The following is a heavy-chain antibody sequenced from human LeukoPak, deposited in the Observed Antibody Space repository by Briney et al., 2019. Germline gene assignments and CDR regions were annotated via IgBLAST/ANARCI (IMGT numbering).Heavy chain of an antibody. J-gene: IGHJ6*03. V-gene: IGHV1-69*13. Sequence: SVKVSCKASGGTFSSYAISWVRQAPGQGLEWMGGIIPIFGTANYAQKFQGRVTITADESTSTAYMELSSLRSEDTAVYYCARNTLYDSSGYPLYYYYMDVWGKGTTVTVSS. CDR3: ARNTLYDSSGYPLYYYYMDV. D-gene: IGHD3-22*01. CDR2: IIPIFGTA. CDR1: GGTFSSYA.